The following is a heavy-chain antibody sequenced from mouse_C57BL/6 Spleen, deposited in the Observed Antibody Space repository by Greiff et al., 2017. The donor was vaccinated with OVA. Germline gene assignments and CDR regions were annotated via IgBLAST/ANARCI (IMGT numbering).Heavy chain of an antibody. J-gene: IGHJ2*01. D-gene: IGHD3-2*02. V-gene: IGHV5-16*01. CDR3: ARDQGPYYFDY. Sequence: EVMLVESEGGLVQPGSSMKLSCTASGFTFSDYYMAWVRQVPEKGLEWVANINYDGSSTYYLDSLKSRFIISRDNAKNILYLQMSSLKSEDTATYYCARDQGPYYFDYWGQGTTLTVSS. CDR2: INYDGSST. CDR1: GFTFSDYY.